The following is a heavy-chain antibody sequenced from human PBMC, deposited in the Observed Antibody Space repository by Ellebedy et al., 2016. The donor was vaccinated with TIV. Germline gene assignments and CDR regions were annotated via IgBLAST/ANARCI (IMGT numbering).Heavy chain of an antibody. V-gene: IGHV1-18*04. CDR2: ISAYTGNT. CDR3: ARGMSYGSGSYRWFDP. D-gene: IGHD3-10*01. Sequence: AASVKVSCKASGYTFTSHGINWVRQAPGQGLEWVGWISAYTGNTNYAQKLQGRVTMTTDTSTSTAYMELRSLRFDDTAVYYCARGMSYGSGSYRWFDPWGQGTLVTVSS. J-gene: IGHJ5*02. CDR1: GYTFTSHG.